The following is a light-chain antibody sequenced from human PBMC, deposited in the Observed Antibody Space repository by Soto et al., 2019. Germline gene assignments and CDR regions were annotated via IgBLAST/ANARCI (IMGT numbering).Light chain of an antibody. CDR1: QAIRDY. J-gene: IGKJ1*01. Sequence: DIQMTQFPSAMSASVGDRVTITCRASQAIRDYLAWFQHKPGNVPKRLIYASTLQSGVPSRFSGSGSGTEFTLTITGLQPEDFATYYCLHYHSYPRTFGRGTKVEIK. V-gene: IGKV1-17*03. CDR3: LHYHSYPRT. CDR2: AS.